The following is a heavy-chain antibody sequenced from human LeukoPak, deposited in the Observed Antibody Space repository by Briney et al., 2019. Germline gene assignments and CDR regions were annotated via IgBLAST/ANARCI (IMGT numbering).Heavy chain of an antibody. CDR3: ARQLPDSAGNSRRWFDP. CDR1: GGSLSTYY. D-gene: IGHD4-23*01. J-gene: IGHJ5*02. V-gene: IGHV4-59*08. CDR2: IHYSGNT. Sequence: SETLSLTCAVSGGSLSTYYWTCIRQRLGEGREWIGFIHYSGNTNYNPYLKSRVPILVDTSKSQVSPQLRSLTGADPAVYYCARQLPDSAGNSRRWFDPWGQGTLVTVSS.